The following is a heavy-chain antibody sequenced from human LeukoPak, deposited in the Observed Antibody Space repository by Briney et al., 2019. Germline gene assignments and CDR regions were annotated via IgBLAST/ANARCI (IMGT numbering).Heavy chain of an antibody. CDR3: ASEVTGNYGDYVSYYYYYMDV. CDR1: GGTFSSYA. D-gene: IGHD4-17*01. V-gene: IGHV1-69*05. CDR2: IIPIFGIA. J-gene: IGHJ6*03. Sequence: SVKVSCKASGGTFSSYAISWVRQAPGQGLEWMGRIIPIFGIANYAQKFQGRVTITTDESTSTAYMELSSLRSEDTAVYYCASEVTGNYGDYVSYYYYYMDVWGKGTTVTVSS.